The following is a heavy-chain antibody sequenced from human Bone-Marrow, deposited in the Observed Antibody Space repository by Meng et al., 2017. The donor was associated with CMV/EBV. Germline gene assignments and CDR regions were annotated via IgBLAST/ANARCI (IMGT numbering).Heavy chain of an antibody. CDR3: ARDPAKGGDFWSGLTYFYYGMDV. CDR2: ISTRGTMI. CDR1: GFTFSSYW. J-gene: IGHJ6*02. V-gene: IGHV3-48*04. D-gene: IGHD3-3*01. Sequence: GESLKISCAASGFTFSSYWMSWVRQAPGKGLEWVSYISTRGTMIYYADSVKGRFTISRDNARNSVFLQMSSLTVEDTAVYYCARDPAKGGDFWSGLTYFYYGMDVWGQGTTVAVSS.